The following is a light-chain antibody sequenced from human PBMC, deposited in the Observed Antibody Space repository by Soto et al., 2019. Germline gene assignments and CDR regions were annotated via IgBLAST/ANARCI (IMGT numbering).Light chain of an antibody. CDR2: GNS. J-gene: IGLJ2*01. Sequence: QSVLTQPPSVSGAPGQRVTISCTGSSSNIGAGYDVHWYQQLPGTAPQLLISGNSNRPSGVPDRFSGSKSGTSASLAITGIQAEDEADYYCQSYDSSLSVVFGGGTKLTVL. CDR1: SSNIGAGYD. CDR3: QSYDSSLSVV. V-gene: IGLV1-40*01.